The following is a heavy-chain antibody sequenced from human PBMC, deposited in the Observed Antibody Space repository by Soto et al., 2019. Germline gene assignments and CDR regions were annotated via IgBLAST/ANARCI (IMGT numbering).Heavy chain of an antibody. CDR2: INHSGST. V-gene: IGHV4-34*01. CDR3: AQTYYDILTGYLDAFDI. Sequence: SETLSVTCAVYGGSFSGYYWSWSRQPPGKGLEWIGEINHSGSTNYNPSLKSRVTISVDTSKNQFSLKLSSVTAADTAVYYCAQTYYDILTGYLDAFDIWGQGTMVTVSS. J-gene: IGHJ3*02. CDR1: GGSFSGYY. D-gene: IGHD3-9*01.